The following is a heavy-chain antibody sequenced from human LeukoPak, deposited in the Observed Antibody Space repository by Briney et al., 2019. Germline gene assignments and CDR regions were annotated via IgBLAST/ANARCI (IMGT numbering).Heavy chain of an antibody. CDR2: IKQEGSEK. V-gene: IGHV3-7*01. CDR3: ARSTSGYYFDY. D-gene: IGHD3-22*01. CDR1: GFTFSSFW. J-gene: IGHJ4*02. Sequence: GGSLRLSCAASGFTFSSFWMTWVRQAPGKGLEWVANIKQEGSEKYHVDSVKGRFTISRDNAKNSLYLQMNNLRGEDTAVYYCARSTSGYYFDYWGQGTLVTVSS.